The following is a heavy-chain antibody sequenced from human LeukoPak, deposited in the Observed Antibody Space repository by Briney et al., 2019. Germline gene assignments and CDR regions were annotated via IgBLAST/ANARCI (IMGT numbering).Heavy chain of an antibody. V-gene: IGHV3-21*04. CDR3: AKKGTIRYFDWHFDY. CDR1: GFTFSSYS. J-gene: IGHJ4*02. Sequence: PGGSLRLSCAASGFTFSSYSMNWVRQAPGKGLEWASSISSSSSYIYYADSVKGRFTISRDNAKNSLYLQMNSLRAEDTAVYYCAKKGTIRYFDWHFDYWGQGTLVTVSS. CDR2: ISSSSSYI. D-gene: IGHD3-9*01.